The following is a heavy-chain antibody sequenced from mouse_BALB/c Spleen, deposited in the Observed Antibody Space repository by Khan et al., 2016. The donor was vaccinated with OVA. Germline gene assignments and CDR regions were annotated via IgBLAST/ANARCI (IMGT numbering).Heavy chain of an antibody. V-gene: IGHV1S136*01. CDR2: ISPNSDGS. CDR3: LRSRCYCGRADEGFAY. D-gene: IGHD1-1*01. CDR1: GYTFTSYV. Sequence: EVQLQQSGPELVKPGASVKMSCKASGYTFTSYVMHWVKQKPRQGLEWIGYISPNSDGSKYNEKFRGKATLTSDKSSSTAYMELSSLTSEDSAVYDCLRSRCYCGRADEGFAYWGQGTLVTVSA. J-gene: IGHJ3*01.